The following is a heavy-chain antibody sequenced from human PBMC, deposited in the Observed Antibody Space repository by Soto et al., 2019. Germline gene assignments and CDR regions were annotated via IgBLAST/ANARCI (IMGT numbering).Heavy chain of an antibody. D-gene: IGHD7-27*01. CDR2: IRSKAYGGTT. J-gene: IGHJ6*02. V-gene: IGHV3-49*03. Sequence: PGGSLRLSCTASGFTFGDYAMSWFRQAPGKGLEWVGFIRSKAYGGTTEYAASVKGRFTISRDDSKSIAYLQMNSLKTEDTAVYYCTPFPGYYYYGMDVWGQGTTVTVSS. CDR3: TPFPGYYYYGMDV. CDR1: GFTFGDYA.